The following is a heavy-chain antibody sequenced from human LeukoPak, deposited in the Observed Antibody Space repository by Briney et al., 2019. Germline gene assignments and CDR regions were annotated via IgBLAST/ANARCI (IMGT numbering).Heavy chain of an antibody. CDR3: ARDIVVVPAARTGHWYFDL. CDR2: IYYSGST. V-gene: IGHV4-59*01. Sequence: PSETLSLTCTVSGGSISSYYWSWIRQPPGKGLEWIGYIYYSGSTNYNPSLKSRVTISVDTSKNQFSLKLSSVTAADTAVYYCARDIVVVPAARTGHWYFDLWGRGTLVTVSS. CDR1: GGSISSYY. J-gene: IGHJ2*01. D-gene: IGHD2-2*01.